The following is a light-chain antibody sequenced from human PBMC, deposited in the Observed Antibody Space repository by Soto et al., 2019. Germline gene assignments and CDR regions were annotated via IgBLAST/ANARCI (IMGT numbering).Light chain of an antibody. V-gene: IGLV1-44*01. CDR2: TNS. Sequence: QSVLTQPPSASGTPGQRVTISCSGSSSNIGSYAVNWYQQLPGTAPKLLIYTNSLRPSGVPDRFSGSKSGTSASLAISGLQSEDEADYYCAAWDDSLNGSVFGPGTKLTVL. J-gene: IGLJ1*01. CDR3: AAWDDSLNGSV. CDR1: SSNIGSYA.